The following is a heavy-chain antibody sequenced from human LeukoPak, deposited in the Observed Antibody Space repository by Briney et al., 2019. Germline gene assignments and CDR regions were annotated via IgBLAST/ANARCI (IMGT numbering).Heavy chain of an antibody. CDR3: SRESGAFCPFGY. J-gene: IGHJ4*02. Sequence: PSETLSLTCGVSGGSIRSTNWWSWVRQPPGQGLVWTGEISLSGQTNFNPSLNGRVTMSLDESRNQLSLKLTSVTAADTAIYYCSRESGAFCPFGYWGQGTLVIVPT. CDR1: GGSIRSTNW. CDR2: ISLSGQT. D-gene: IGHD1-26*01. V-gene: IGHV4/OR15-8*02.